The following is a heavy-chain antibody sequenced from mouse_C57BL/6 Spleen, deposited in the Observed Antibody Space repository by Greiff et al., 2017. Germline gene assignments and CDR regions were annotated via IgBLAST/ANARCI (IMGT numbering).Heavy chain of an antibody. CDR1: GYTFTSYW. Sequence: QVQLQQPGAELVKPGASVKMSCKASGYTFTSYWITWVKQRPGQGLEWIGDIYPGSGSTNYNEKFKSKATLTVDTSSSTAYMQLSSLTSEDAAVYCCARGGKRPSYAWDYWGQGTSVTVSS. V-gene: IGHV1-55*01. D-gene: IGHD2-1*01. CDR3: ARGGKRPSYAWDY. J-gene: IGHJ4*01. CDR2: IYPGSGST.